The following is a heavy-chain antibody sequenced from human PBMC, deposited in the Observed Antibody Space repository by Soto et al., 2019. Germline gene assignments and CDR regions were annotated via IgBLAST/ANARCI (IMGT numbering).Heavy chain of an antibody. D-gene: IGHD4-17*01. Sequence: SETLSLTCTVSGGSISSYYWSWIRQPPGKGLEWIGYIYYSGSTNYNPSLKSRVTISVDTSKNQFSLKLSSVTAADTAVYYCARHGGTYGDYPPFDYWGQGTLVTVSS. CDR2: IYYSGST. CDR1: GGSISSYY. V-gene: IGHV4-59*08. J-gene: IGHJ4*02. CDR3: ARHGGTYGDYPPFDY.